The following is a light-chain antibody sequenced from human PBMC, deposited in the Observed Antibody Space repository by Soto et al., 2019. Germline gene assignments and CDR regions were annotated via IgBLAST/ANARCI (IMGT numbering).Light chain of an antibody. V-gene: IGKV1-27*01. CDR1: QGISNY. CDR3: HKYNSALT. CDR2: AAS. J-gene: IGKJ5*01. Sequence: DIQMTQSPSSLSASVGDRVTITCRASQGISNYLAWYQQKPGKGPKLLIYAASTLQSGVPSRFSGGGSGTDFTLTISSLQPEDVETYSCHKYNSALTFGQGTRLEIK.